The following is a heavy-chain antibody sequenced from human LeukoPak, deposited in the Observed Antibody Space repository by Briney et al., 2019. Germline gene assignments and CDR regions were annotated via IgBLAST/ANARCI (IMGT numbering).Heavy chain of an antibody. Sequence: PGGSLRLSCAATGFTVSRNFMSWVRQAPGKGLEWVSVIYSGGSTYYADSEKGRFTISRDNSKNTLYLQMNTLRAEDTAVYYCARVPMVRGFTWYYFDFWGQGTLVTVSS. CDR2: IYSGGST. D-gene: IGHD3-10*01. J-gene: IGHJ4*02. CDR3: ARVPMVRGFTWYYFDF. CDR1: GFTVSRNF. V-gene: IGHV3-53*01.